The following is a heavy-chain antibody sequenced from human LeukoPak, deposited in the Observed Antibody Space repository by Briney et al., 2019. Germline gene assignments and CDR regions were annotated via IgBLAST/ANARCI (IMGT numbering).Heavy chain of an antibody. D-gene: IGHD6-19*01. CDR2: ISADGSTT. V-gene: IGHV3-74*01. J-gene: IGHJ4*02. CDR3: ATLISGWSLY. CDR1: GSGFTFNNYW. Sequence: GGSLRLSCAASGSGFTFNNYWMHWVRQAPGKGLVWVSRISADGSTTSYADSVRGRFTISRDNAKNTLYLQMNSLRAEDTAVYYCATLISGWSLYWGQGTLVTVSS.